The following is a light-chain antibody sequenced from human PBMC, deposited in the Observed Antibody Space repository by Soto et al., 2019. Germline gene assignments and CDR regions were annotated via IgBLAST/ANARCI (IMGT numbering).Light chain of an antibody. V-gene: IGLV2-8*01. CDR1: SSDVGGYNY. J-gene: IGLJ1*01. Sequence: SALTQPPSASGSPGQSVAISCTGTSSDVGGYNYVSWYQQHPGKAPKLMIYEVNKRPSGVPDRFSGSKSGNTASLTVSGLQAEDEADYYCSSYAGSNLDVFGTGTKVTV. CDR3: SSYAGSNLDV. CDR2: EVN.